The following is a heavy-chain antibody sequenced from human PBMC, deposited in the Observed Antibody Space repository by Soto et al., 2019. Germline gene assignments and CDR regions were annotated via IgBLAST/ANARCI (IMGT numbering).Heavy chain of an antibody. D-gene: IGHD2-15*01. Sequence: SETLSLTCTVSGGSISSYYWSWIRQPPGKGLEWIGYIYYSGSTNYNPSLKSRVTISVDTSKNQFSLKLSSVTAADTAVYYCARGLRYCSGGSCYSASNYYYYMDVWGKGTTVTVSS. CDR2: IYYSGST. J-gene: IGHJ6*03. CDR1: GGSISSYY. CDR3: ARGLRYCSGGSCYSASNYYYYMDV. V-gene: IGHV4-59*12.